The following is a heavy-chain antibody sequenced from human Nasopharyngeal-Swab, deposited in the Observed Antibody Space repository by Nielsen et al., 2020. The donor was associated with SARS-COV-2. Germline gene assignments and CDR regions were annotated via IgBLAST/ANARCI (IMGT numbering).Heavy chain of an antibody. J-gene: IGHJ4*02. CDR1: ADTFSSSG. CDR2: ISAYDGNT. D-gene: IGHD4-17*01. CDR3: ARVNDYGDLY. V-gene: IGHV1-18*01. Sequence: AAVKVSCKASADTFSSSGISWLRQDPGQGREWMGWISAYDGNTNYAQKLQGRVTMTTDTSTSTAYMELRSLRSDDTDVYYCARVNDYGDLYWGQGTLVTVSS.